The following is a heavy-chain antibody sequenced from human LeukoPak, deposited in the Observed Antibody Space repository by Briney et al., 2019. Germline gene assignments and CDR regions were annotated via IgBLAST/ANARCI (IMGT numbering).Heavy chain of an antibody. D-gene: IGHD5-18*01. J-gene: IGHJ6*02. V-gene: IGHV1-8*01. CDR3: ARDQAMVMHYHYYGMDV. Sequence: ASVKVSCKASGYTFTSYDINWVRQATGQGLEWMGWMNPNSGNTGYAQKFQGRVTMTRNTSISTAYMELSSLRSEDTAVYYCARDQAMVMHYHYYGMDVWGQGTTVTVSS. CDR2: MNPNSGNT. CDR1: GYTFTSYD.